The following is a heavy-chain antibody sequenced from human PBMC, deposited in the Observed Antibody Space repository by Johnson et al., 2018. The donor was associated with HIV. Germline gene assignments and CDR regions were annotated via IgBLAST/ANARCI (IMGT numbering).Heavy chain of an antibody. V-gene: IGHV3-33*03. Sequence: QVQLVESGGGVVQPGRSLRLSCAASGFTFSNYGMAWVRQAPGQGLEWVTVISFAGVKKYYADSMRGRLTISRDNSTNTVYLQMNSLKTEDTAVYYCTTGEQWLVQDAFDIWGQGTRVTVSS. CDR3: TTGEQWLVQDAFDI. CDR1: GFTFSNYG. J-gene: IGHJ3*02. CDR2: ISFAGVKK. D-gene: IGHD6-19*01.